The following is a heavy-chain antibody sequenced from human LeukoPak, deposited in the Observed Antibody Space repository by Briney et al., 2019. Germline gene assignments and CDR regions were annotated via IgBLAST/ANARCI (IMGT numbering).Heavy chain of an antibody. CDR3: AKGYGGLGFDY. V-gene: IGHV3-33*06. Sequence: GGSLRLSCAASGFTFSSYGMHWVRQAPGKGLEWVAVIWYDGSNKYYADSVKGRFTISRDNSKNTLYLQMNSLRAEDTAVYYCAKGYGGLGFDYWGQGTLVTVSS. CDR1: GFTFSSYG. J-gene: IGHJ4*02. D-gene: IGHD4-23*01. CDR2: IWYDGSNK.